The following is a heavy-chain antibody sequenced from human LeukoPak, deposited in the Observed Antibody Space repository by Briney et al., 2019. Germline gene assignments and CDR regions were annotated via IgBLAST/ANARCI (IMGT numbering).Heavy chain of an antibody. V-gene: IGHV3-23*01. J-gene: IGHJ3*02. CDR3: ASSSTSCYPPDAFDI. D-gene: IGHD2-2*01. CDR2: ISGASSSS. CDR1: GFTFSSCA. Sequence: GGSLRLSCAASGFTFSSCAMSWVRQAPGQGLEWVSAISGASSSSNYADSVKGRFTISRDNSKNTLYLQMNSLRAEDTAVYYCASSSTSCYPPDAFDIWGQGTMVTVSS.